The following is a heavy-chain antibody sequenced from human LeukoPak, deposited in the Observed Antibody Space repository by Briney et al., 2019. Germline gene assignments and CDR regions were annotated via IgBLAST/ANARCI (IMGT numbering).Heavy chain of an antibody. J-gene: IGHJ4*02. D-gene: IGHD6-19*01. V-gene: IGHV4-34*01. Sequence: SETLSLTCAVYGGSFSGYYWSWIRQPPGKGLEWIGEINHSGSTNYNLSLKSRVTISVDTSKNQFSLKLSSVTAADTAVYYCARGGGRSIAVAANDYWGQGILVTVSS. CDR1: GGSFSGYY. CDR2: INHSGST. CDR3: ARGGGRSIAVAANDY.